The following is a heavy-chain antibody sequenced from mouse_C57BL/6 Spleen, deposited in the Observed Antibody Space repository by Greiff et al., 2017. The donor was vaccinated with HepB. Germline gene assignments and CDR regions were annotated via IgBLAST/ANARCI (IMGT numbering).Heavy chain of an antibody. CDR2: ISYSGST. J-gene: IGHJ1*03. V-gene: IGHV3-1*01. D-gene: IGHD2-5*01. CDR1: GYSITSGYD. Sequence: EVQLQQSGPGMVKPSQSLSLTCTVTGYSITSGYDWHWIRHFPGNKLEWMGYISYSGSTNYNPSLKSRISITHDTSKNHFFLKLNSVTTEDTATYYCASTYYSKDWYFDVWGTGTTVTVSS. CDR3: ASTYYSKDWYFDV.